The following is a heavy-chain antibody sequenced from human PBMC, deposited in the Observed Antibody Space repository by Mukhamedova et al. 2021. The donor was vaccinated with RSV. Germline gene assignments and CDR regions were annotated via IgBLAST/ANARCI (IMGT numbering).Heavy chain of an antibody. CDR3: AREFPPYGDLEH. D-gene: IGHD4-17*01. V-gene: IGHV1-8*01. J-gene: IGHJ1*01. CDR2: MNPNSGNT. Sequence: GLEWMGWMNPNSGNTGYAQKFQGRVTMTRNTSISTAYMELSSLRSEDTAVYYCAREFPPYGDLEHWGQGTLVTVSS.